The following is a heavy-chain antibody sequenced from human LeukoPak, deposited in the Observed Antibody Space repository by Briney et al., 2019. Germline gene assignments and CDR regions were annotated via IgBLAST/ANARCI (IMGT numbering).Heavy chain of an antibody. CDR2: INPNSGGT. J-gene: IGHJ4*02. V-gene: IGHV1-2*02. CDR3: ARDSDYGDSFDY. CDR1: GYTFIGYY. D-gene: IGHD4-17*01. Sequence: ASVKVTFKTSGYTFIGYYMNWVRQAPGQGLERMGWINPNSGGTNYAQNFQGRVTMTRDTSISTAYMELSRLRSDDTAVYYCARDSDYGDSFDYWGQGTLVTVFS.